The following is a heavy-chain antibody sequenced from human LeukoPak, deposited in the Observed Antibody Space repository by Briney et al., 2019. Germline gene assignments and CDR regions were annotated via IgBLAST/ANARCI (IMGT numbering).Heavy chain of an antibody. CDR2: IYYTGT. J-gene: IGHJ4*02. CDR1: GGSVTDYY. D-gene: IGHD7-27*01. CDR3: ASRKLGNDY. V-gene: IGHV4-59*02. Sequence: SETLSLTCTVSGGSVTDYYLSWIRQSPGEGLEWIGYIYYTGTSYNPSLKSRVTISADTSKNQFSLKLISVTAADTAVYYCASRKLGNDYWGQGTLVTVSS.